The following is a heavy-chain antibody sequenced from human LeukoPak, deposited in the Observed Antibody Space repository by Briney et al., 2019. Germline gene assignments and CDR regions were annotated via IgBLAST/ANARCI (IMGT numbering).Heavy chain of an antibody. J-gene: IGHJ5*02. V-gene: IGHV3-21*01. CDR2: ISSSSSYI. Sequence: KPGGSLRLSCAASGFTFSSYSMNWVRQAPGKGLEWVSSISSSSSYIYYADSVKGRFTISRDNAKNSLYLQMNSLRAEDTAVYYCARQVLLWFGVRGGFDPWGQGTLVTVSS. CDR3: ARQVLLWFGVRGGFDP. D-gene: IGHD3-10*01. CDR1: GFTFSSYS.